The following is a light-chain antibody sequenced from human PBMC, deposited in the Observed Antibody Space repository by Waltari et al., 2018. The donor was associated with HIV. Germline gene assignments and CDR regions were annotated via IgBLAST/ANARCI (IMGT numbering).Light chain of an antibody. CDR3: ASYTRSGILL. V-gene: IGLV2-14*01. Sequence: QSALTQPASVSGSPGTSITISCIGSSSAIGAYNFVSWYQQRPGKAPKLMIYEVSDRPSGSSNRFSGSKSGITASLTISGLQADDEADYYCASYTRSGILLFGGGTRLTVL. J-gene: IGLJ2*01. CDR2: EVS. CDR1: SSAIGAYNF.